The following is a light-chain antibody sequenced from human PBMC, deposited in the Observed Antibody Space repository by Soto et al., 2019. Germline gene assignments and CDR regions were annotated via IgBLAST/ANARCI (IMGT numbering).Light chain of an antibody. V-gene: IGLV2-14*01. CDR3: SSYTTSVTYV. CDR2: DVS. Sequence: QSVLTQPASVSGSPGQSITISCTGTSSDVGAYNSVSWYQQHPGKAPKLIIYDVSTRPSGISDRFSGSKSGNTASLTISGLQAEDESDYYCSSYTTSVTYVFGPGTKLTVL. J-gene: IGLJ1*01. CDR1: SSDVGAYNS.